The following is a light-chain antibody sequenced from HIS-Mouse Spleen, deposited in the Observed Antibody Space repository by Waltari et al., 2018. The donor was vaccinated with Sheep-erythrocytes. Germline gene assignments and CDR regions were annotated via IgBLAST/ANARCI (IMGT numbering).Light chain of an antibody. V-gene: IGLV3-1*01. CDR2: QDS. CDR3: QAWDSSTYV. CDR1: KLGDKY. J-gene: IGLJ1*01. Sequence: SYELTQPPSVSVSPGQTASITCSGDKLGDKYACWYQQKPGQSPVLVIYQDSKRTSGIPERFSGSNSGNTATLAISGTQAMDGADYYCQAWDSSTYVFGTGTKVTVL.